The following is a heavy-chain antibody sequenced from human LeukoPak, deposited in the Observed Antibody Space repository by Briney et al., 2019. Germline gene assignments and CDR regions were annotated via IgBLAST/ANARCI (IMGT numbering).Heavy chain of an antibody. J-gene: IGHJ4*02. CDR1: GGTFSSYA. Sequence: ASVKVSCKASGGTFSSYAISWVRQAPGQGLEWMGWINAGNDNTKYSQKFQDRVTITRDTSASTAYMELSSLRSEDTAMYYCASSRGYDVGGYFDYWGQGTLVTVSS. CDR2: INAGNDNT. CDR3: ASSRGYDVGGYFDY. V-gene: IGHV1-3*01. D-gene: IGHD5-12*01.